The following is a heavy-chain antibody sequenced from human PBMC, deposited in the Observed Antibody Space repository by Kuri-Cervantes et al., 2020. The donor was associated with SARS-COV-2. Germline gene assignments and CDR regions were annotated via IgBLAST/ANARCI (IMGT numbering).Heavy chain of an antibody. Sequence: GESLKISCAASGFTFSSYGMHWVRQAPGKGLEWVASISYDGSNKYYADSVKGRFTISRDNSKNTLYLQMNSLRAEDTAVYYCARDFDDLYYYYYMDVWGKGTTVTVSS. J-gene: IGHJ6*03. V-gene: IGHV3-30*03. CDR3: ARDFDDLYYYYYMDV. D-gene: IGHD3-3*01. CDR2: ISYDGSNK. CDR1: GFTFSSYG.